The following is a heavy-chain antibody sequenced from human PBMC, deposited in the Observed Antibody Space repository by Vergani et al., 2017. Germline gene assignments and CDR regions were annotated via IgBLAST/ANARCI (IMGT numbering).Heavy chain of an antibody. V-gene: IGHV3-9*01. J-gene: IGHJ4*02. CDR2: ISWNSGST. Sequence: EVQLVESGGGLVQPGRSLRLSCAASGFTFDDYAMHWVRQAPGKGLEWVSGISWNSGSTGYADSVKGRFTISRDNAKNALYLQMNSLRAEDTAVYYCARDPRSDSSGYYYVEDPYYFDYWGQGTLVTVSS. CDR3: ARDPRSDSSGYYYVEDPYYFDY. CDR1: GFTFDDYA. D-gene: IGHD3-22*01.